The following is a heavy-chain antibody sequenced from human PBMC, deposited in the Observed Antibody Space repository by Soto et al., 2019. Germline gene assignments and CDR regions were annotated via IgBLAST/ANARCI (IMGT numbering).Heavy chain of an antibody. V-gene: IGHV1-18*04. Sequence: ASAKVSCKASGYTFNSYGISWVRQAPGQGLEWMGWISAYNGNTNYVQKFQGRVTMTTEKSTSTAYMELRSLRSDDTAVYYCARDSEGGGYYYYYYGMDVWGQGTTVTVSS. CDR3: ARDSEGGGYYYYYYGMDV. CDR2: ISAYNGNT. D-gene: IGHD2-15*01. CDR1: GYTFNSYG. J-gene: IGHJ6*02.